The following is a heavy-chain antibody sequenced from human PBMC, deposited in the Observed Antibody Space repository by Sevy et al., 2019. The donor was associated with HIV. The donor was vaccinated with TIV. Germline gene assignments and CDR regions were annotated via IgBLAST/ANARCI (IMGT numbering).Heavy chain of an antibody. CDR3: ARDQGVWSGYYTDSGYYFDY. CDR1: GFTFSSYS. V-gene: IGHV3-21*01. D-gene: IGHD3-3*01. J-gene: IGHJ4*02. Sequence: GGSLRLSCAASGFTFSSYSMNWVRQAPGKGLVWVSSISTSGTYIYYADSVKGRFTISRDNAKNSLYLQMNSLRAEDTAVYYGARDQGVWSGYYTDSGYYFDYWGQGTLVTVSS. CDR2: ISTSGTYI.